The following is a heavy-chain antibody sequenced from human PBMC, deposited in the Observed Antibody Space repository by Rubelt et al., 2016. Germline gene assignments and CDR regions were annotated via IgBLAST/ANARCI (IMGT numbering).Heavy chain of an antibody. V-gene: IGHV4-38-2*02. J-gene: IGHJ4*02. D-gene: IGHD6-13*01. CDR1: GYSISSGYY. CDR2: IYHSGST. Sequence: QVQLQESGPGLVKPSETLSLTCTVSGYSISSGYYWGWIRQPPGKGLEWIGSIYHSGSTYYNPSLNGRVTISVDTSKNQFSLKLSSVTAADTAVYYCARTTYYSSTGDYWGQGTLVTVSS. CDR3: ARTTYYSSTGDY.